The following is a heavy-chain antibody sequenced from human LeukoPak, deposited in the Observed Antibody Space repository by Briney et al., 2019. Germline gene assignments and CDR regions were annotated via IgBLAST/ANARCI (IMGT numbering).Heavy chain of an antibody. V-gene: IGHV5-51*01. Sequence: GESLKISCQGSGYSFTSYWIGWVRQMPGKGLEWMGIIYPGDSDTRYSPSFQGQVTISADKSISTAYLQWSSLKASGTAMYYCARLGRGSYSEYYFDYWGQGTLVTVSS. CDR2: IYPGDSDT. CDR3: ARLGRGSYSEYYFDY. J-gene: IGHJ4*02. CDR1: GYSFTSYW. D-gene: IGHD1-26*01.